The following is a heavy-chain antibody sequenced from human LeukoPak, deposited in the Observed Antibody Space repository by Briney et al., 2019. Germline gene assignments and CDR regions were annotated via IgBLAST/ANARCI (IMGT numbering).Heavy chain of an antibody. CDR3: TTDHEDRPPYFVVVPAATGRIFDY. V-gene: IGHV3-15*01. J-gene: IGHJ4*02. D-gene: IGHD2-2*01. Sequence: GGSLRLSCAASGFTFSNAWMSWVRQAPGKGLEWVGRIKSKTDGGTTDYAAPVKGRFTISRDDSKNTLYLQMNSLKTEDTAVYYCTTDHEDRPPYFVVVPAATGRIFDYWGQGTLVTVSS. CDR1: GFTFSNAW. CDR2: IKSKTDGGTT.